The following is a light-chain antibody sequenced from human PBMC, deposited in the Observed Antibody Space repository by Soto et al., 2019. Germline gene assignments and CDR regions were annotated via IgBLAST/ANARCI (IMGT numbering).Light chain of an antibody. Sequence: EIVLTQSPGTLSLSPGEKATISCRASQSVSSSYLAWYQQKPGQAPRLLIYGASSRATGIPDRFSGSGSRTDFTLTISRLEPEDFAVYYCQQYGSSPLTFGGGTKVDI. J-gene: IGKJ4*01. V-gene: IGKV3-20*01. CDR3: QQYGSSPLT. CDR1: QSVSSSY. CDR2: GAS.